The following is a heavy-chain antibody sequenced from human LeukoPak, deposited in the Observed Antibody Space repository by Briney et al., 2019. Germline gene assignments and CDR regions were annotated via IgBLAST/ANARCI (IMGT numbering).Heavy chain of an antibody. CDR3: ARALSGRVQLWLYYYYYYMDV. J-gene: IGHJ6*03. CDR2: MNPNSGNT. Sequence: ASVKVSCKASGYTFTSYDINWVRQATGQGLEWMGWMNPNSGNTGYAQKFQGRVTMTRNTSISTAYMELSSLRSEDTAVYYCARALSGRVQLWLYYYYYYMDVWGKGTTVTVSS. CDR1: GYTFTSYD. V-gene: IGHV1-8*01. D-gene: IGHD5-18*01.